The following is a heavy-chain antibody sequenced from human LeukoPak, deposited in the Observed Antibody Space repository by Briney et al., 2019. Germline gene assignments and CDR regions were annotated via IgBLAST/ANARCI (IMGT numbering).Heavy chain of an antibody. CDR3: ARLRGYSYGLDY. Sequence: GGSLRLSCAASGFTFSSYTMKWVRQAPGKGLESAAVIKEDGSEKHYVDSVKGRFAISRDNAKNSLYLQMNNVRAEDTAVYYCARLRGYSYGLDYWGQGILVTVSS. CDR1: GFTFSSYT. J-gene: IGHJ4*02. D-gene: IGHD5-18*01. V-gene: IGHV3-7*05. CDR2: IKEDGSEK.